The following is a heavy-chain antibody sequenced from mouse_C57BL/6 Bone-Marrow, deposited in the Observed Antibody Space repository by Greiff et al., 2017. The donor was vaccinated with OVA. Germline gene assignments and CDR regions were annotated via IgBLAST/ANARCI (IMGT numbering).Heavy chain of an antibody. CDR1: GFTFTDYY. V-gene: IGHV7-3*01. CDR2: IRNKANGYTT. D-gene: IGHD1-1*01. CDR3: ARDRYYYGSSIAY. J-gene: IGHJ3*01. Sequence: EVQVVESGGGLVQPGGSLSLSCAASGFTFTDYYMSWVRQPPGKALAWLGFIRNKANGYTTEYSASVKGRFTISRDNSQSILYLQMNALRAEDSATYYCARDRYYYGSSIAYWGQGTLVTVSA.